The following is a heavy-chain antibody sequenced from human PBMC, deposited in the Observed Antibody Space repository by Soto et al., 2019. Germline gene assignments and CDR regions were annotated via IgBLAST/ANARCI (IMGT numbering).Heavy chain of an antibody. CDR1: GFTFSNFA. CDR3: ARDHLAVAGGADY. V-gene: IGHV3-30-3*01. CDR2: ISYDGSNK. D-gene: IGHD6-19*01. Sequence: QVQLVESGGGVVQPGTSLRLSCATSGFTFSNFAMHWVRQAPGKGLEWVAVISYDGSNKYYADSVRGRFTISRDNSKNTLFLQLSSLRSEDTALYYCARDHLAVAGGADYWGQGTLVTVSS. J-gene: IGHJ4*02.